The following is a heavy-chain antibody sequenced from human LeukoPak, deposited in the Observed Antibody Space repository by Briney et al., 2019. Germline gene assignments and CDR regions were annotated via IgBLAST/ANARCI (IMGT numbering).Heavy chain of an antibody. CDR3: ARYHSSGYSFDY. CDR2: ISSSSSSTI. Sequence: PGGSPRLSCAASGFTFSSYSMNWVRQAPGKGLEWVSYISSSSSSTIYYADSVKGRFTISRDNAKNSLYLQMNSLRAEDTAVYYCARYHSSGYSFDYWGQGTLVTVSS. J-gene: IGHJ4*02. V-gene: IGHV3-48*01. CDR1: GFTFSSYS. D-gene: IGHD3-22*01.